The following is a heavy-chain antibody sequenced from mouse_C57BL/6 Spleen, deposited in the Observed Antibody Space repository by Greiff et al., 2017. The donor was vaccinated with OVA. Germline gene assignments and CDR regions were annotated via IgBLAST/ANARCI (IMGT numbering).Heavy chain of an antibody. J-gene: IGHJ1*03. V-gene: IGHV10-1*01. Sequence: DVKLVESGGGLVQPKGSLKLSCAASGFSFNTYAMNWVRQAPGKGLEWVARIRSKSNNYATYYADSVKDRFTISRDDSESMLYLQMNNLKTEDTAMYYCVRQNWAHWYFDVWGTGTTVTVSS. CDR2: IRSKSNNYAT. D-gene: IGHD4-1*01. CDR1: GFSFNTYA. CDR3: VRQNWAHWYFDV.